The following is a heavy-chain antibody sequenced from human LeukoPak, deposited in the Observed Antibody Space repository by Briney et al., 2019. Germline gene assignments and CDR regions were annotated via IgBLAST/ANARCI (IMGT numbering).Heavy chain of an antibody. Sequence: QPGGSLRLSCAASGFTLSSCAMHWVRQAPDKGLEWVAVIPYDGSNKYYADSVRGRFTISRDNSKNTLYLQMNSLRAEDTAAYYCARVDTTMATGEFDYWGQGTLVTVSS. J-gene: IGHJ4*02. CDR3: ARVDTTMATGEFDY. CDR1: GFTLSSCA. V-gene: IGHV3-30-3*01. CDR2: IPYDGSNK. D-gene: IGHD5-18*01.